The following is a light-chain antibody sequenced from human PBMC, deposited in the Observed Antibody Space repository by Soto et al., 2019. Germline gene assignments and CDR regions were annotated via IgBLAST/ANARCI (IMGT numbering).Light chain of an antibody. V-gene: IGKV3-20*01. Sequence: EIVLTQSPGTLSLSPGERATLSCRASQRVSSGYLGWYQQRPGQAPRLLLYGASNRAAGSPDRFSGRGAETDFTLTISRLEPEDFAVYYCQQYASSRPWTFGQGTKVDIK. J-gene: IGKJ1*01. CDR1: QRVSSGY. CDR3: QQYASSRPWT. CDR2: GAS.